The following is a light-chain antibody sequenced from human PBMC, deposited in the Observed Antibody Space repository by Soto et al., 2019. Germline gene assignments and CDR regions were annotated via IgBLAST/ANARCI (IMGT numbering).Light chain of an antibody. Sequence: AIPLTQSPSSLSASVGDRVTITCRASQGISSALAWYQQKPGKAPKLLIYDASSLESGVPSRFSGSGSGTDFTLTISSPQPEDFATYYCQQFNSYPPLFGPGTKVDIK. V-gene: IGKV1-13*02. CDR1: QGISSA. CDR3: QQFNSYPPL. J-gene: IGKJ3*01. CDR2: DAS.